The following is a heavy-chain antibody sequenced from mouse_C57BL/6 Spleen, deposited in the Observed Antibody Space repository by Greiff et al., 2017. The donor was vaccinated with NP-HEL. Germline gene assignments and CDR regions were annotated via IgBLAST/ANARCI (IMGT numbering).Heavy chain of an antibody. J-gene: IGHJ4*01. V-gene: IGHV5-6*02. Sequence: EVKLVESGGDLVKPGGSLKLSCAASGFTFSSYGMSWVRQTPDKRLEWVATISSGGSYTYYPDSVKGRFTISRDNAKNTLYLQMSSLKSEDTAMYYCARRGNYYGSSYDAMDYWGQGTSVTVSS. D-gene: IGHD1-1*01. CDR2: ISSGGSYT. CDR3: ARRGNYYGSSYDAMDY. CDR1: GFTFSSYG.